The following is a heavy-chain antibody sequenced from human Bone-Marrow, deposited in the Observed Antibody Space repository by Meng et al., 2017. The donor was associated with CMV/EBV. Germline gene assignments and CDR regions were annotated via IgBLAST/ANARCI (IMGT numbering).Heavy chain of an antibody. D-gene: IGHD3-3*01. Sequence: SGPTLVKPTQTLTLTCTFSGFSLSTSGMRVSWIRQPPGKALEWLARIDWDDDKFYSTSLKSRLTISKDTSKSQVVLTMTNMDPVDTATYYCARIGPSDYDFWSGEPRYYFDYWGQGTLVTVSS. CDR3: ARIGPSDYDFWSGEPRYYFDY. CDR1: GFSLSTSGMR. CDR2: IDWDDDK. V-gene: IGHV2-70D*14. J-gene: IGHJ4*02.